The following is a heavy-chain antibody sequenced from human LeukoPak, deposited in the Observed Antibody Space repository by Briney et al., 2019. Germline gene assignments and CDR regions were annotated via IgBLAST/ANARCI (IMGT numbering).Heavy chain of an antibody. CDR3: ARVIAAAGLTLGMDV. CDR2: TYYRSKLYN. CDR1: GDIVSSNSAA. D-gene: IGHD6-13*01. J-gene: IGHJ6*02. V-gene: IGHV6-1*01. Sequence: SQTLSLTCAISGDIVSSNSAAWNWIRQSPSRGLERLGRTYYRSKLYNDYAVSVKIRITINQDTSKNQFSLQLNSVTPEDTAVYYCARVIAAAGLTLGMDVWGQGTTVTVSS.